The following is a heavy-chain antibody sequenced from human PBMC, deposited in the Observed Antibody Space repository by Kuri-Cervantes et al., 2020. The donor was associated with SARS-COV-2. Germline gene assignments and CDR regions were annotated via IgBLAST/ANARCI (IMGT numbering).Heavy chain of an antibody. J-gene: IGHJ4*02. D-gene: IGHD5-24*01. CDR2: IYYSGST. CDR1: GASISSSTYY. V-gene: IGHV4-39*01. Sequence: SETLSLTCTVSGASISSSTYYWGWIRQPPGKGLEWIGSIYYSGSTYYNPSLKSRVTISVDTSKHQFSLKLSSVTAADTAVYYCARSRDGYNNDWGQGTLVTVSS. CDR3: ARSRDGYNND.